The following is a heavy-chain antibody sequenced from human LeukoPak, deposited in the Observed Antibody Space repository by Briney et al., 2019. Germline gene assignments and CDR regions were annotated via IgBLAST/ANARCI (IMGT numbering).Heavy chain of an antibody. V-gene: IGHV3-9*01. Sequence: GGSLRLSCAASGFTFDDYAMHWVRQAPGKGLEWVSGISWNSGSIDYADSVKGRFTISRDNAKNSLYLQMNSLRAEDTALYYCAKGPSGIAVAGSPRYFQHWGQGTLVTVSS. CDR3: AKGPSGIAVAGSPRYFQH. J-gene: IGHJ1*01. CDR2: ISWNSGSI. CDR1: GFTFDDYA. D-gene: IGHD6-19*01.